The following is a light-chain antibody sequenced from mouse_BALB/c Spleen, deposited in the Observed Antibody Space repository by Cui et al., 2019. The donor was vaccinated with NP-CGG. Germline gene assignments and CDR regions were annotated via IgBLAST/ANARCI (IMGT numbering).Light chain of an antibody. V-gene: IGLV1*01. Sequence: AVVTPASTPTTSPGETVTLTCRSNTGAVTTNNYANWVQEKPDHLFTGLIGGTNNRAPGVPARFSGSLFGDKAALTITGAQTEDEAIYFCALWYSNHWVFGGGTKLTVL. CDR3: ALWYSNHWV. CDR2: GTN. J-gene: IGLJ1*01. CDR1: TGAVTTNNY.